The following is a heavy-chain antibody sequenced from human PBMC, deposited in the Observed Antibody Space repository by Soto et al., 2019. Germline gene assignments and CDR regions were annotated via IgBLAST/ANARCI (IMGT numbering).Heavy chain of an antibody. J-gene: IGHJ3*02. CDR2: ISYDGSSK. CDR3: ARRHDDLDI. V-gene: IGHV3-30-3*01. CDR1: GFSFSSYA. Sequence: QVQLVESGGGVIQPGKSLRLSCAASGFSFSSYAMHWVRQAPGKGLEWVALISYDGSSKNYADSVKGRFTISRDNSKSTLYLQMNSLRAEDTAVYYCARRHDDLDICGQGTMVTVSS.